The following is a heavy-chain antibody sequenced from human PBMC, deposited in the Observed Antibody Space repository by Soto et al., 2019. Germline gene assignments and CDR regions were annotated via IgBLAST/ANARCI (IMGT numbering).Heavy chain of an antibody. CDR2: INPNSGGT. V-gene: IGHV1-2*02. CDR3: ARDLRTYSHRVDA. D-gene: IGHD3-16*02. CDR1: GYTFTGAY. Sequence: ASVQVSCKASGYTFTGAYIHWVRQAPGQGLEWMGCINPNSGGTEFAQKFQGRVTVTRDTSIRTVFLELNSLTSDDTGVYFCARDLRTYSHRVDARGQGTAVTVYS. J-gene: IGHJ6*02.